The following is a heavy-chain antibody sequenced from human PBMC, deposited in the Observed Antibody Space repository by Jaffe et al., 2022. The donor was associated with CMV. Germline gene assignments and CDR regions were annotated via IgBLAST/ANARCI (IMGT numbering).Heavy chain of an antibody. Sequence: QLQLQESGPGLVKPSETLSLTCTVSGGSISSSSYYWGWIRQPPGKGLEWIGSIYYSGSTYYNPSLKSRVTISVDTSKNQFSLKLSSVTAADTAVYYCAIHSTVTTDNWFDPWGQGTLVTVSS. CDR1: GGSISSSSYY. V-gene: IGHV4-39*01. CDR3: AIHSTVTTDNWFDP. D-gene: IGHD4-17*01. CDR2: IYYSGST. J-gene: IGHJ5*02.